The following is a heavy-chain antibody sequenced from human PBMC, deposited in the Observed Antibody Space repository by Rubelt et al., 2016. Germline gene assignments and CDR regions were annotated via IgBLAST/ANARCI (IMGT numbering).Heavy chain of an antibody. J-gene: IGHJ4*02. V-gene: IGHV1-69*04. Sequence: QVQLVQSGAEVKKPGSSVKVSCKASGGTFSSYAISWVRQAPGQGLEWMGRIIPILGIANSAQKFQGRVTITADKSPSTSYMELSSLRSEDTAVYYCARRQQLGPFDYWGQGTLVTVSS. CDR2: IIPILGIA. CDR1: GGTFSSYA. CDR3: ARRQQLGPFDY. D-gene: IGHD6-13*01.